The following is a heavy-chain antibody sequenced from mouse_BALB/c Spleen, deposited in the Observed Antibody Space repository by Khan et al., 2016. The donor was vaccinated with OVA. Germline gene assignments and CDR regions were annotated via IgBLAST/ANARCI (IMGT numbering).Heavy chain of an antibody. CDR1: GFSLTGYG. J-gene: IGHJ4*01. V-gene: IGHV2-6-7*01. CDR3: ARAYYANYREAIDY. Sequence: VQLQESGPGLVAPSQSLSITCTVSGFSLTGYGVNWVRQPPGKGLEWLGMIWGDGSTDYYSALKSRLSSSKDNSKSQVFLKMNSLQTDDTARYFCARAYYANYREAIDYWGQGTSVTVSS. D-gene: IGHD2-10*01. CDR2: IWGDGST.